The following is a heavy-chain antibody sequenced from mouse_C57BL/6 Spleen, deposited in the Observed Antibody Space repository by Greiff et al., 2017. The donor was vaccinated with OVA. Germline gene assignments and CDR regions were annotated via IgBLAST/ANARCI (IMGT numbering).Heavy chain of an antibody. CDR2: IYPRSGNT. Sequence: QVQLQQSGAELARPGASVKLSCKASGYTFTSYGISWVKQRTGQGLEWIGEIYPRSGNTYYNEKFKGKATLTADKSSSTAYMELRSLTSEDSAVYFSVSSHGSSPAWFAYWGQGTLVTVSA. V-gene: IGHV1-81*01. J-gene: IGHJ3*01. D-gene: IGHD1-1*01. CDR1: GYTFTSYG. CDR3: VSSHGSSPAWFAY.